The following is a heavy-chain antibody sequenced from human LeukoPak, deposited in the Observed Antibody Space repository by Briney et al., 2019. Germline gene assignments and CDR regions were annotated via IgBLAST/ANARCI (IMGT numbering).Heavy chain of an antibody. Sequence: SETLSLTCAVSGVSISGYYWSWIRQPPGKGLEWIGYIYHSGSTNYNPSLKSRVTISVDTSKNQFSLKLSSVTAADTAVYYCARETKDYGSGSYYKRTFDYWGQATLVTVSS. CDR1: GVSISGYY. J-gene: IGHJ4*01. V-gene: IGHV4-59*01. CDR3: ARETKDYGSGSYYKRTFDY. CDR2: IYHSGST. D-gene: IGHD3-10*01.